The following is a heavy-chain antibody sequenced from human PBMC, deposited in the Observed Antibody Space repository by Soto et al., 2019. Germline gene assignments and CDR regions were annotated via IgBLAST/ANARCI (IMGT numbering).Heavy chain of an antibody. CDR1: GFTFSNYA. CDR3: AKRPASIITFDY. J-gene: IGHJ4*02. V-gene: IGHV3-23*01. D-gene: IGHD2-2*01. CDR2: ISGNGGST. Sequence: EVQLLDSGGGLVQPGGSLRLSCAASGFTFSNYAMSWVRQAPGKGLEWVSTISGNGGSTYYADSVKGRFTISGDNSKNMMFLQINSLRDDDSAVYYGAKRPASIITFDYWGQGTPVTVSS.